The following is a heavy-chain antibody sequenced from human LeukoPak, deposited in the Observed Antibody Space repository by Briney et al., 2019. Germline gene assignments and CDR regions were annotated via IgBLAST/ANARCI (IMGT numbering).Heavy chain of an antibody. D-gene: IGHD1-1*01. CDR2: IYYSGST. CDR1: GGSISSGDYY. CDR3: ARSDWMRWFDP. Sequence: PSETLSLTCTVSGGSISSGDYYWSWIRQPPGKGLEWIGYIYYSGSTNYNPSLKSRVTISVDTSKNEFSLKLSYVTAADTAVYYCARSDWMRWFDPWGLGTLVTVSS. J-gene: IGHJ5*02. V-gene: IGHV4-30-4*01.